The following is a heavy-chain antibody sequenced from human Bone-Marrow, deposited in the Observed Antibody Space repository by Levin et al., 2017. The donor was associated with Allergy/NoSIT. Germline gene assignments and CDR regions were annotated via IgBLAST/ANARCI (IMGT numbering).Heavy chain of an antibody. Sequence: SGGSLRLSCAASGFTFSNYWMSWVRQAPGKGLEWVANIKEDGSKKYIMDSVKGRFTISRDNARNSLYLQMNSLRAEDTAVYYCARHKGLEYWGRGTLVTVSS. V-gene: IGHV3-7*01. CDR2: IKEDGSKK. J-gene: IGHJ4*02. CDR1: GFTFSNYW. CDR3: ARHKGLEY.